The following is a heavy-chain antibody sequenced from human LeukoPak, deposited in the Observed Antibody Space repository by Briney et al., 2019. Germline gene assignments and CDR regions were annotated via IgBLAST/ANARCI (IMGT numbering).Heavy chain of an antibody. D-gene: IGHD3-22*01. CDR1: GFTFGDYA. CDR3: TRDSPYYYDSSGSDYFDY. V-gene: IGHV3-49*03. J-gene: IGHJ4*02. CDR2: IRSKAYGGTT. Sequence: PGGSLRLSCTASGFTFGDYAMSWFRQAPGKGLEWVGFIRSKAYGGTTEYAASVKGRFTISRDDSKSIAYLQMNSLKTEDTAVYYCTRDSPYYYDSSGSDYFDYWGQGTLVTVSS.